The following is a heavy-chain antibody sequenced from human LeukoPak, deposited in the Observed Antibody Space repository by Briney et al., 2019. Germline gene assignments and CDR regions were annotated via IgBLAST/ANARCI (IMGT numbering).Heavy chain of an antibody. CDR1: GYSFSSYW. D-gene: IGHD2-15*01. CDR3: AKSMVEIGADFDY. V-gene: IGHV5-51*01. Sequence: GESLKISCEGSGYSFSSYWIAWVRQMPGKGLEWMGIIYPGDSDTRYSPSFQGQVTISADKSVNTAYLQWSSLKASDTAMYYCAKSMVEIGADFDYWGQGTLVTVSS. J-gene: IGHJ4*02. CDR2: IYPGDSDT.